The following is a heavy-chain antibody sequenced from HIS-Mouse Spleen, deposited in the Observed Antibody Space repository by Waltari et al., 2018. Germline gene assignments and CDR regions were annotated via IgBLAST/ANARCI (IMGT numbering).Heavy chain of an antibody. D-gene: IGHD7-27*01. Sequence: QVQLQQWGAGLLKPSETLSLTCAVYGGSFSGYYWSWIRQPQGKGLEWIGEINHSGSTNSNPPLKSRVTISVDTSKKQFSLKLSSVTAADTAVYYCARVRTGDPSYWYFDLWGRGTLVTVSS. V-gene: IGHV4-34*01. CDR3: ARVRTGDPSYWYFDL. CDR2: INHSGST. CDR1: GGSFSGYY. J-gene: IGHJ2*01.